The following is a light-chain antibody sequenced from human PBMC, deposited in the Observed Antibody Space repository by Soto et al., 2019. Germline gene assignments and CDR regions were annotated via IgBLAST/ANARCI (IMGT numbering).Light chain of an antibody. V-gene: IGKV3-11*01. J-gene: IGKJ4*01. CDR3: QQRSNWPT. CDR1: QSVSSY. CDR2: DAS. Sequence: IVLTQSPATLSLSPGERATLSCRASQSVSSYLAWYQHKPGQAPRLLIYDASNRATGIPARFSGSGSGTGFTFTISSLEPEDFAVYYCQQRSNWPTFGGGTKVEIK.